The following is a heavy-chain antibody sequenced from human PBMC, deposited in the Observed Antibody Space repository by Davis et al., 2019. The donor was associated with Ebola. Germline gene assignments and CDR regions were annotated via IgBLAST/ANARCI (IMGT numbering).Heavy chain of an antibody. CDR1: GGSITSRSYN. J-gene: IGHJ4*02. V-gene: IGHV4-39*01. CDR3: GRLPTVAKAGMFAARHYFDN. D-gene: IGHD6-13*01. Sequence: MPSETLSLTCTVSGGSITSRSYNWGWTRQAPGKGLEWIGNIYYGDNTDLNPSLNSRVTIFVDTSKNQVSLNLTSVTATDTAVYFCGRLPTVAKAGMFAARHYFDNWGQGTLVAVSS. CDR2: IYYGDNT.